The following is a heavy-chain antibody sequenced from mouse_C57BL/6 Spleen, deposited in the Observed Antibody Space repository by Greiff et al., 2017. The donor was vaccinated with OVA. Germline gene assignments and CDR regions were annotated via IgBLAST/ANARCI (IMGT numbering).Heavy chain of an antibody. CDR2: IYPGDGDT. J-gene: IGHJ4*01. D-gene: IGHD1-1*01. Sequence: VMLVESGPELVKPGASVKISCKASGYAFSSSWMNWVKQRPGKGLEWIGRIYPGDGDTNYNGKFKGKATLTADKSSSTAYMQLSSLTSEDAAVYFCSRAHYYGSSYAMYYWGQGTSVTVSS. CDR3: SRAHYYGSSYAMYY. V-gene: IGHV1-82*01. CDR1: GYAFSSSW.